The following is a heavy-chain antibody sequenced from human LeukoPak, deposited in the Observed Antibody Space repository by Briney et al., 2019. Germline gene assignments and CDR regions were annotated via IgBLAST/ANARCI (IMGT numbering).Heavy chain of an antibody. J-gene: IGHJ4*02. CDR2: ITSSGSSE. CDR3: VSFDPFHY. CDR1: GFTVSSNY. V-gene: IGHV3-21*01. Sequence: NSGGSLRLSCAASGFTVSSNYMNWVRQAPGKGLEWVSSITSSGSSEYYADSVRGRFTISRDNTKNSLFLQMSSLTVEDTAVYYCVSFDPFHYWGLGTLVTVSS.